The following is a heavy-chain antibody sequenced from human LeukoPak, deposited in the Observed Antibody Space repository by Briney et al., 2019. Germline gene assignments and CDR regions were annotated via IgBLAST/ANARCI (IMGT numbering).Heavy chain of an antibody. V-gene: IGHV1-18*01. CDR3: ARGTIENFVRTGIAAAGPYFDY. Sequence: ASVKVSCKASGYTFTSYGISWVRQAPGQGLEWMGWISAYNGNTNYAQKLQGRVTMTTDTSTSTAYMELRSLRSDDTAVYYCARGTIENFVRTGIAAAGPYFDYWGQGTLVTVSS. CDR1: GYTFTSYG. D-gene: IGHD6-13*01. CDR2: ISAYNGNT. J-gene: IGHJ4*02.